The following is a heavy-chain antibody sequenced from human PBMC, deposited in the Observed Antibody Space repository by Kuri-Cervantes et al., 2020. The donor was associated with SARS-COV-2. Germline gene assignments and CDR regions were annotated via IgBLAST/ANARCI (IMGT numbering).Heavy chain of an antibody. J-gene: IGHJ4*02. CDR1: GFTISSYW. CDR2: INSDGSST. D-gene: IGHD3-22*01. CDR3: ATQGTIYYYDTL. Sequence: GESLKISCAASGFTISSYWMHWVRQAPGKGLVWVSRINSDGSSTSYADSVKGRFTISRDNAKNTLYLQMNSLRAEDTAVYYCATQGTIYYYDTLWGQGTLVTVSS. V-gene: IGHV3-74*01.